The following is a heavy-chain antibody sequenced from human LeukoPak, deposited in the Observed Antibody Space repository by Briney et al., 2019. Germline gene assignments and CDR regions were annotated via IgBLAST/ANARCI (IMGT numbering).Heavy chain of an antibody. CDR3: ATPLRPSYYFDY. Sequence: ASVKVSCKVSGYTLTELSMHWVRQAPGKGLEWMGGFDPEDGETIHAQKFQGRVTMTEDTSTDTAYMELSSLRSEDTAVYYCATPLRPSYYFDYWGQGTLVTVSS. CDR2: FDPEDGET. CDR1: GYTLTELS. J-gene: IGHJ4*02. V-gene: IGHV1-24*01.